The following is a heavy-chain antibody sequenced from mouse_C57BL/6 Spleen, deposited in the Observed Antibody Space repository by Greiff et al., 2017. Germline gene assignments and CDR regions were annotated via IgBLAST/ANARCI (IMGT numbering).Heavy chain of an antibody. V-gene: IGHV1-76*01. CDR3: ARPITTVVDYYDMED. CDR1: GYTFTDYY. J-gene: IGHJ4*01. Sequence: VHLVESGAELVRPGASVKLSCKASGYTFTDYYINWVKQRPGQGLEWIARIYPGSGNTYYNEKFKGKATLTAEKSSSTAYMQLSSLTSEDAAVYCCARPITTVVDYYDMEDWGKRTTVTV. D-gene: IGHD1-1*01. CDR2: IYPGSGNT.